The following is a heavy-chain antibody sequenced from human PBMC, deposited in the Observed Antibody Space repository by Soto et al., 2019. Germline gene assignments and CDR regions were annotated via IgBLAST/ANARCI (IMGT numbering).Heavy chain of an antibody. CDR1: GFTFDDYA. CDR2: ISWNSGSI. Sequence: GGSLRLSCAASGFTFDDYAMHWVRQAPGKGLEWVSGISWNSGSIGYADSVKGRFTISRDNAKNSLYLQMNSLRAEDTALYYCAKGGAYSSSWYLFDYWGQGTLVTVSS. J-gene: IGHJ4*02. D-gene: IGHD6-13*01. CDR3: AKGGAYSSSWYLFDY. V-gene: IGHV3-9*01.